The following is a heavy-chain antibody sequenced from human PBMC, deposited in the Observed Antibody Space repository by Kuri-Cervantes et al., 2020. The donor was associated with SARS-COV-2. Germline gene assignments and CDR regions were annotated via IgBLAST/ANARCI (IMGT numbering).Heavy chain of an antibody. V-gene: IGHV3-21*01. J-gene: IGHJ4*02. CDR3: ARDRYTAYD. CDR1: GFTFSSYS. CDR2: ISSSSSYI. Sequence: GESLKISCAASGFTFSSYSMNWVRQAPGKGLEWVSSISSSSSYIYYADSVKGRFTISRDNAKNSLYLQMNSLRAEDTAVYYCARDRYTAYDWGQGTLVTVSS. D-gene: IGHD5-18*01.